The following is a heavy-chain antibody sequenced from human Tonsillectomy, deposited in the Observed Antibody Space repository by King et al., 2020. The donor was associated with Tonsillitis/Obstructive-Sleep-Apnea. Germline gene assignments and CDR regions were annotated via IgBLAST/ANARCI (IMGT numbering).Heavy chain of an antibody. D-gene: IGHD4-17*01. CDR2: ISGSSTYI. CDR1: GFTFNSYS. V-gene: IGHV3-21*01. CDR3: ASAYGDTPYYYGMDV. J-gene: IGHJ6*02. Sequence: VQLVESGGGLVKPGGSLRLSCAASGFTFNSYSMNWVRQAPGKGLEWVSSISGSSTYIYYADSVKGRFTISRDNAKNSLFLQMNSLRAEDTAMYYCASAYGDTPYYYGMDVWGQGTTVTVSS.